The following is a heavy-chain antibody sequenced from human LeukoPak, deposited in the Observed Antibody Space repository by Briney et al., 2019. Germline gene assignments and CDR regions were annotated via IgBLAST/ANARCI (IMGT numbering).Heavy chain of an antibody. J-gene: IGHJ4*02. CDR3: ATYLYKTLDY. Sequence: GGSLRLSCAASGFTFDDYGMSWVRQAPGKGLEWVSYISSSGSTIYYADSVKGRFTISRDNAKTSLYLQMNSLRAEDTAVYYCATYLYKTLDYWGQGTLVTVSS. CDR2: ISSSGSTI. D-gene: IGHD3-10*01. CDR1: GFTFDDYG. V-gene: IGHV3-48*03.